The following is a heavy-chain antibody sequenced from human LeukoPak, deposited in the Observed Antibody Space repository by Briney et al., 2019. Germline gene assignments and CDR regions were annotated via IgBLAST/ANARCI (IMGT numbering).Heavy chain of an antibody. CDR1: GGSISNYY. J-gene: IGHJ5*02. CDR2: IYYTGST. Sequence: SETLSLTCTVSGGSISNYYWSWIRQPPGKGLELTGYIYYTGSTNYNPSLKSRVTISVDTSKNQFSLKLTSVTAADTAVYYCARYCSTTTCYSPWFDPWGQGTLVTVSS. V-gene: IGHV4-59*08. CDR3: ARYCSTTTCYSPWFDP. D-gene: IGHD2-2*01.